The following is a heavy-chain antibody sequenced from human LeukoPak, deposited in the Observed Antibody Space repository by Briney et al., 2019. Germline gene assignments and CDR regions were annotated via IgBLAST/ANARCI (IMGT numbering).Heavy chain of an antibody. CDR1: GGSISSSSYH. CDR2: IYYGGDT. CDR3: ARTYGGTGAFDL. Sequence: TSETLSLTCTVSGGSISSSSYHWGWIRQPPGKGLEWIGSIYYGGDTYYNPSLKSRVTISVDTSKKQFSLKLMSVTAADTAVYYCARTYGGTGAFDLWGQGTMVTVSS. D-gene: IGHD4-23*01. V-gene: IGHV4-39*07. J-gene: IGHJ3*01.